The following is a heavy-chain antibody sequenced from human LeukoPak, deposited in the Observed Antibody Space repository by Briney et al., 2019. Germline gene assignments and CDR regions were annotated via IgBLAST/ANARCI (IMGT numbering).Heavy chain of an antibody. V-gene: IGHV4-39*01. CDR2: IYYSGST. CDR1: GGSISSSSYY. CDR3: ARLPDNCSSTSCHPLAFDI. D-gene: IGHD2-2*01. Sequence: SETLSLTCTVSGGSISSSSYYWGWIRQPPGRGLGWLGGIYYSGSTYYNPSLKSRVTISVDTSKNQFSLKLSSVTAADTAVYYCARLPDNCSSTSCHPLAFDIWGQGTMVTVSS. J-gene: IGHJ3*02.